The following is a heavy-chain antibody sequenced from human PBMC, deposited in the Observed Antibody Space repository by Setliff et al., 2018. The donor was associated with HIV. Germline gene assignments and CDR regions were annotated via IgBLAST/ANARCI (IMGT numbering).Heavy chain of an antibody. Sequence: WVRQAPGKGLEWIGSGSYSGSSYYNPSLKSRVTIAVDTSKNQFSLKLISMTAADTAVYYCASCHVGYAYDFNYWGQGALVTVSS. D-gene: IGHD3-16*01. J-gene: IGHJ4*02. CDR2: GSYSGSS. CDR3: ASCHVGYAYDFNY. V-gene: IGHV4-39*01.